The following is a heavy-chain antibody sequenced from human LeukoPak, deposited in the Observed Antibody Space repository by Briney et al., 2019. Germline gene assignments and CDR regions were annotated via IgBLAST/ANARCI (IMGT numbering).Heavy chain of an antibody. D-gene: IGHD3-10*01. CDR3: TTDWFRRGQPDS. V-gene: IGHV3-15*01. Sequence: GGSLRLSCAASGFTFSNAWMSWVRQAPGKGLEWVGRIKSKTDGGTTDYAAPVKGRFTISRDDSKNTLYLQMNTLKTEDTAVYYCTTDWFRRGQPDSWGQGTLVTVCS. CDR1: GFTFSNAW. J-gene: IGHJ4*02. CDR2: IKSKTDGGTT.